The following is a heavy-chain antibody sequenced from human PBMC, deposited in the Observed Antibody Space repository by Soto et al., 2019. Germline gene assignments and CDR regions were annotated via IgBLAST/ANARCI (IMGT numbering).Heavy chain of an antibody. V-gene: IGHV1-58*01. CDR1: GFTFTSSA. J-gene: IGHJ6*02. Sequence: ASVKVSCKASGFTFTSSAVQWVRQARGQRLEWIGWIVVGSGNTNYAQKFQERVTITRDMSTSTAYMELSSLRSEDTAVYYCAAAYDFWSGYPTLYYGMDVWGQGTTVTVSS. D-gene: IGHD3-3*01. CDR3: AAAYDFWSGYPTLYYGMDV. CDR2: IVVGSGNT.